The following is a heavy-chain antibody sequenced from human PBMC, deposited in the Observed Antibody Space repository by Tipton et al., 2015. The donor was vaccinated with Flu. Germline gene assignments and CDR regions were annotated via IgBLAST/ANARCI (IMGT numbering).Heavy chain of an antibody. J-gene: IGHJ1*01. CDR2: IYTNANT. D-gene: IGHD6-19*01. CDR1: GGSITRGSYY. CDR3: ARDWGRAVVGP. V-gene: IGHV4-61*02. Sequence: TLSLTCTVSGGSITRGSYYYNWIRQPAGKGLEWIGRIYTNANTNYKPSLKSRVTISLDTSKNQFSLKLSSVTAADTAVYYCARDWGRAVVGPWGQGTLVTVSS.